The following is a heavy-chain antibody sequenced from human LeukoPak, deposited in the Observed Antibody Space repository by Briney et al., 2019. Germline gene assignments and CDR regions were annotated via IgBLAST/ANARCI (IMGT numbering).Heavy chain of an antibody. CDR1: GYSISSGYY. D-gene: IGHD3-10*01. V-gene: IGHV4-38-2*02. J-gene: IGHJ4*02. CDR2: IYHSGST. CDR3: ARDQPYYGSGIDY. Sequence: SETLSLTCTVSGYSISSGYYWGWIRQPPGKGLEWIGSIYHSGSTYYNPSLKSRVTISVDTSKNQFSLKLSSVTAADTAVYYRARDQPYYGSGIDYWGQGTLVTVSS.